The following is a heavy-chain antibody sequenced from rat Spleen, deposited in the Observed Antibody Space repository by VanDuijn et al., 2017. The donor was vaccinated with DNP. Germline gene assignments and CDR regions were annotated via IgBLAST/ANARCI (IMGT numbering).Heavy chain of an antibody. CDR2: ISTGGGNT. D-gene: IGHD1-12*02. J-gene: IGHJ4*01. CDR3: ARLPPYYDGSYYYGAMDA. CDR1: GFTFSDYG. V-gene: IGHV5S13*01. Sequence: EVQLVESGGGLVQPGRSLKLSCAASGFTFSDYGMAWVRQAPTKGLEWVASISTGGGNTYYRDSVKGRFTISRDYAKNTQSLQMDSLKSEDSATYYCARLPPYYDGSYYYGAMDAWGQGTSVTVSS.